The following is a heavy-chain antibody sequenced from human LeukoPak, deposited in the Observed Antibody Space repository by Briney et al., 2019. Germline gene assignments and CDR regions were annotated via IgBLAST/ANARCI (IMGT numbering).Heavy chain of an antibody. V-gene: IGHV3-43*02. Sequence: QPGGSLRLSCAASGFTFADCAMHWVRQAPGKGLEWVSLISGDGGSTHYVDSVKGRFTISRDNSKNSLYLQMNSLRTEDTALYYCAKDNLRSGYYTNWFDPWGQGTLVAVSS. J-gene: IGHJ5*02. CDR3: AKDNLRSGYYTNWFDP. CDR2: ISGDGGST. CDR1: GFTFADCA. D-gene: IGHD3-3*01.